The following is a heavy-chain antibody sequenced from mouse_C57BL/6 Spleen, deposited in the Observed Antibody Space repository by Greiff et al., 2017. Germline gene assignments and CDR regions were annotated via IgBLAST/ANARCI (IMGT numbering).Heavy chain of an antibody. V-gene: IGHV1-22*01. CDR3: ARGITTVVAPHWYFDV. CDR1: GYTFTDYN. Sequence: EVQLQQSGPELVKPGASVKMSCKASGYTFTDYNMHWVKQSHGKSLEWIGYINPNNGGTSYNQKFKGKATLTVNKSSSTAYMELRSLTSEDSAVXYWARGITTVVAPHWYFDVWGTGTTVTVSS. D-gene: IGHD1-1*01. CDR2: INPNNGGT. J-gene: IGHJ1*03.